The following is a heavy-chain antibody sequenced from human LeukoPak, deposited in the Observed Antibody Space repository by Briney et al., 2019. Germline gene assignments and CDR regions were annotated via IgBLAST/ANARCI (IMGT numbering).Heavy chain of an antibody. CDR1: VFPFSDYA. CDR2: ISYDGRGN. Sequence: PGRSLRLSCAASVFPFSDYAMHWVRQAPGKGLEWVAVISYDGRGNDYADSVKGRFTISRDNSQNTLYLQMHSQRTEDTALYFCVRETGNTNYFDYWGQGTLVTVSS. J-gene: IGHJ4*02. CDR3: VRETGNTNYFDY. D-gene: IGHD1-1*01. V-gene: IGHV3-30*03.